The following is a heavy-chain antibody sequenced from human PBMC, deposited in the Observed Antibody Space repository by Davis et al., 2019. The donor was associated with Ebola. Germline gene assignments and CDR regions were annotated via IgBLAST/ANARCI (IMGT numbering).Heavy chain of an antibody. CDR2: ISASGGTT. Sequence: GGSLRLSCAASGFTFGNYVMSWVRQVPGKGLEWVSGISASGGTTYDAASVKGRFTISRDNAKNSLYLQMSNLRDEDTAVYYCACTIFGTIGNFDYWGQGTLVTVSS. CDR1: GFTFGNYV. CDR3: ACTIFGTIGNFDY. V-gene: IGHV3-23*01. D-gene: IGHD3-3*01. J-gene: IGHJ4*02.